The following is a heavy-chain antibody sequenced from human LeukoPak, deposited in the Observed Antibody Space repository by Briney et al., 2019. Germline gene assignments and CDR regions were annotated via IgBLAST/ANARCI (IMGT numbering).Heavy chain of an antibody. CDR3: ARGAAGYSYG. J-gene: IGHJ4*02. V-gene: IGHV4-59*01. CDR1: GGSISSYY. Sequence: PSETLSLTCTVSGGSISSYYRSWIRQPPGKGLEWIGHIYYSGSTNYSPSLKGRVTISIDTSKNQFSLRLSSVTAADTAVYYCARGAAGYSYGWGQGTLVTVSP. D-gene: IGHD5-18*01. CDR2: IYYSGST.